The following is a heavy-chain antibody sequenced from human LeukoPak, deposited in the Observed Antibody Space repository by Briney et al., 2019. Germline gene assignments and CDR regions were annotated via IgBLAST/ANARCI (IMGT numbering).Heavy chain of an antibody. J-gene: IGHJ3*02. CDR2: IIPILGIA. Sequence: ASVKVSCKASGGTFSTYAINWVRQAPGQGLEWMGRIIPILGIANYAQKFQGRVTITADKSTTTAYMELSSLRSEDTAVYYCARDYGETTAFDIWSQGTMVTVSS. CDR1: GGTFSTYA. D-gene: IGHD1-1*01. CDR3: ARDYGETTAFDI. V-gene: IGHV1-69*04.